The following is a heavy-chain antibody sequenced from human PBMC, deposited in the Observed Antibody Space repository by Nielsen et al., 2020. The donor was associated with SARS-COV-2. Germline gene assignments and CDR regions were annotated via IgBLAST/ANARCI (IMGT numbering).Heavy chain of an antibody. V-gene: IGHV4-34*01. Sequence: SETLSLTCAVYGGSFSGYYWSWIRQPPGKGLEWIGEINHSGSTNYNPSLKSRVTISVDTSKNQFSLKLSSVTAADTAVYYCARGPRIAAAGTRGWFDPWGQGTLVTVSS. CDR3: ARGPRIAAAGTRGWFDP. D-gene: IGHD6-13*01. J-gene: IGHJ5*02. CDR2: INHSGST. CDR1: GGSFSGYY.